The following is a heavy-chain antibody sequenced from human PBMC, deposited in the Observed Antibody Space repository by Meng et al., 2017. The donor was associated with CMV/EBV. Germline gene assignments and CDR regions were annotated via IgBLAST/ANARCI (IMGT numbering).Heavy chain of an antibody. J-gene: IGHJ6*02. V-gene: IGHV1-69*05. D-gene: IGHD4-11*01. CDR2: IIPIFGTA. CDR3: ARSGPQYSYSNRPGCYYYYGMDV. Sequence: SVKVSCKASGGTFSSYAISWVRQAPGQGLEWMGGIIPIFGTANYAQKFQGRVTITTDESTSTAYMELSSLRSEDTAVYYCARSGPQYSYSNRPGCYYYYGMDVWGQGTTVTVSS. CDR1: GGTFSSYA.